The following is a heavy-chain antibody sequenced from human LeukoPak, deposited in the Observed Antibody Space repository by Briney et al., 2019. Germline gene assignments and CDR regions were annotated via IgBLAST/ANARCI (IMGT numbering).Heavy chain of an antibody. Sequence: SETLSLTCTVSDASISNYYWTWIRQPPRKGLEWIGNIYYSGSTYYNASLQSRVTISIDTSKNQFSLRLSSVTAADTAMYFCAKSGGYGLIDYWGQGTLVTVSS. J-gene: IGHJ4*02. D-gene: IGHD1-26*01. CDR1: DASISNYY. CDR2: IYYSGST. CDR3: AKSGGYGLIDY. V-gene: IGHV4-59*04.